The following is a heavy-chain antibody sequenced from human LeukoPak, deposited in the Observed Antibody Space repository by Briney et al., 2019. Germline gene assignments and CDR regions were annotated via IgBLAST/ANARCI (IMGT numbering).Heavy chain of an antibody. Sequence: SETLSLTCAVSGASISSSNYYWGWVRPSPGKGLEWIGNIYSSGNTYYNAPLKSRVTMYIDTSKNQFSLKLSSVTAADTAMYYCAKSNGYGLIDYWGQGTLVTVSS. CDR1: GASISSSNYY. V-gene: IGHV4-39*01. CDR2: IYSSGNT. D-gene: IGHD5-12*01. CDR3: AKSNGYGLIDY. J-gene: IGHJ4*02.